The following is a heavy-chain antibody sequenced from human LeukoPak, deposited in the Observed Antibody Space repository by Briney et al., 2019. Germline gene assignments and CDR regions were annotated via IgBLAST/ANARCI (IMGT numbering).Heavy chain of an antibody. D-gene: IGHD3-22*01. CDR2: ICDSDRTI. Sequence: GGSLRLSCAASGFTFSDYYMSWIRQAPGKGLEWASYICDSDRTIYYADSVKGRFTISRDNAKNSVYLQMNNLRAEDTAVYYCARDRLGDYDHSGYYDKWGQGTLVTVSS. CDR3: ARDRLGDYDHSGYYDK. V-gene: IGHV3-11*01. J-gene: IGHJ4*02. CDR1: GFTFSDYY.